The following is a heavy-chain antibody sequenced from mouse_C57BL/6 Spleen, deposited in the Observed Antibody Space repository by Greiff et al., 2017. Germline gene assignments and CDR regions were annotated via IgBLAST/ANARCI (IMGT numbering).Heavy chain of an antibody. CDR2: ISYDGSN. Sequence: EVKLMESGPGLVKPSQSLSLTCSVTGYSITSGYYWNWIRQFPGNKLEWMGYISYDGSNNYNPSLKNRISLTRDTSKNQFFLKLNSVTTEDTATYYCARDDGYYRYWYFDVWGTGTTVTVSS. CDR3: ARDDGYYRYWYFDV. CDR1: GYSITSGYY. J-gene: IGHJ1*03. V-gene: IGHV3-6*01. D-gene: IGHD2-3*01.